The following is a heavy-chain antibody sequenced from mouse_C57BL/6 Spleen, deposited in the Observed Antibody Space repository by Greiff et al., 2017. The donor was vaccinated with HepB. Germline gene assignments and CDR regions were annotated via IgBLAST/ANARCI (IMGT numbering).Heavy chain of an antibody. Sequence: EVQLVESGGGLVKPGGSLKLSCAASGFTFSDYGMHWVRQAPEKGLEWVAYISSGSSTIYYADTVKGRFTISRDNAKNTLFLQMTSLRSEDTAMYYCARTVVLHYYAMDYWGQGTSVTVSS. CDR1: GFTFSDYG. V-gene: IGHV5-17*01. CDR3: ARTVVLHYYAMDY. J-gene: IGHJ4*01. D-gene: IGHD1-1*01. CDR2: ISSGSSTI.